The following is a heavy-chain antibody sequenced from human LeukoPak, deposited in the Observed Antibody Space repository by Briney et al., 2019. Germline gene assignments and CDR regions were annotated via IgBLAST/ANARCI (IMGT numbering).Heavy chain of an antibody. D-gene: IGHD6-19*01. Sequence: ASETLSLTSTVSGGSISSYYWSWIRQPPGKGLEWIGYIYYSGSTNYNPSLKSRVTISVDTSKNQFSLKLSPVTAADTAVYYCASDSSGFGVFDPWGQGTLVSVSS. CDR1: GGSISSYY. V-gene: IGHV4-59*01. CDR3: ASDSSGFGVFDP. CDR2: IYYSGST. J-gene: IGHJ5*02.